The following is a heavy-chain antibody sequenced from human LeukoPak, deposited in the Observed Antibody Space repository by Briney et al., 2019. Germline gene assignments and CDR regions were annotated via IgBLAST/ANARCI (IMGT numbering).Heavy chain of an antibody. V-gene: IGHV1-8*01. D-gene: IGHD3-10*01. CDR2: MNPSSGNT. CDR1: GYTFTSYD. J-gene: IGHJ4*02. Sequence: ASVKVSCKASGYTFTSYDINWVRQATGQGPEWMGWMNPSSGNTGYVQRFQGRVTMTRDTSINTAYLELSSLRSEDTAVYYCASHTYYYSSGSFAYWGQGTLVTVSS. CDR3: ASHTYYYSSGSFAY.